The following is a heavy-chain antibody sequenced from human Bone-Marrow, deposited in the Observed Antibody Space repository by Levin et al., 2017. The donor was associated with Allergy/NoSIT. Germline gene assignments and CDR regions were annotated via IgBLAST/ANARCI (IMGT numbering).Heavy chain of an antibody. CDR1: GFTFSSYH. Sequence: GESLKISCAASGFTFSSYHMNWVRQTPGKGLEWVSYISYGSGNIYYADSVKGRFTISRDNAKNSLYLQMNSLRAEDTAIYYCARDQDSGMDVWGRGTTVTVSS. V-gene: IGHV3-48*01. D-gene: IGHD2-15*01. CDR3: ARDQDSGMDV. J-gene: IGHJ6*02. CDR2: ISYGSGNI.